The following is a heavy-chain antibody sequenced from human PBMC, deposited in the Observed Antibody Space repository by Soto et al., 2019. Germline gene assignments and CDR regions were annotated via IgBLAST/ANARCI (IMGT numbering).Heavy chain of an antibody. Sequence: PSETLSLTCTVSGGSISSYYWSWIRQPPGKGLEWIGYIYYSGSTNYNPSLKSRVTISVDTSKNQFSLKLSSVTAADTAVYYCARGTAAAGIPPPGPFDPWGQGTLVTGLL. J-gene: IGHJ5*02. D-gene: IGHD6-13*01. V-gene: IGHV4-59*01. CDR3: ARGTAAAGIPPPGPFDP. CDR2: IYYSGST. CDR1: GGSISSYY.